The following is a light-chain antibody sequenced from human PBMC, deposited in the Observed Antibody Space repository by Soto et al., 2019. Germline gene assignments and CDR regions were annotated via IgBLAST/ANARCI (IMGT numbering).Light chain of an antibody. CDR1: QSVSSSF. V-gene: IGKV3-20*01. CDR2: GAS. CDR3: QQYGNSPPFI. Sequence: ELVLTQSPATLSVSPGEGATLSCRASQSVSSSFLAWYQQQPGQAPRLLIYGASTRATGIPDRFSGSGSGTDFTLTISRLEPEDFAVYYCQQYGNSPPFIFGPGTKVDIK. J-gene: IGKJ3*01.